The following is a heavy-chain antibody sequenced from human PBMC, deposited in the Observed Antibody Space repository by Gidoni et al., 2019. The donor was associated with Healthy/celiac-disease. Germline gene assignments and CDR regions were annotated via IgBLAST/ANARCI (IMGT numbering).Heavy chain of an antibody. D-gene: IGHD2-21*02. CDR1: GYTFTSYG. V-gene: IGHV1-8*01. CDR3: ARLQAYCGGDCYSMAFDI. J-gene: IGHJ3*02. Sequence: QVQLVQSGAEEKKPGSSVNVSCKASGYTFTSYGIHWVRQATGQGLAWMGWINPNTGKTGYAQKIQGKGTMTRNTSISTAYMELGSLRSEDTAVYYWARLQAYCGGDCYSMAFDIWDQGTMVTVSS. CDR2: INPNTGKT.